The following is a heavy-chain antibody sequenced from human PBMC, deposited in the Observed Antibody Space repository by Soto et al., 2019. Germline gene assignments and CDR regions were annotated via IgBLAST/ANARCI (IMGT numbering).Heavy chain of an antibody. CDR3: AKDFAGSGWYSLYY. D-gene: IGHD6-19*01. Sequence: GGSLRLSCAASGFTFGDYTMHWVRQAPGKGLEWVSLISWDGGSTYYADSVKGRFPISRDNSENSLYLQMNSLRTEDTAFYYCAKDFAGSGWYSLYYWGQGTLVTVSS. CDR2: ISWDGGST. J-gene: IGHJ4*02. V-gene: IGHV3-43*01. CDR1: GFTFGDYT.